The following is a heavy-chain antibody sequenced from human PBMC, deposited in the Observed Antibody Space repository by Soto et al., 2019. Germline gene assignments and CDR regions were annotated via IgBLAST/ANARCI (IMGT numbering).Heavy chain of an antibody. V-gene: IGHV1-18*01. CDR2: ISAYNGNT. J-gene: IGHJ6*02. D-gene: IGHD5-18*01. CDR1: GYTFTGYG. CDR3: ARGLDSYGYGFRYYYGMDV. Sequence: ASVKVSCKASGYTFTGYGISWVRQAPGQGLEWMGWISAYNGNTNYAQKLQGRVTMTTDTSTSTAYMELRSLRSDDTAVYYCARGLDSYGYGFRYYYGMDVWGQGTTVTAP.